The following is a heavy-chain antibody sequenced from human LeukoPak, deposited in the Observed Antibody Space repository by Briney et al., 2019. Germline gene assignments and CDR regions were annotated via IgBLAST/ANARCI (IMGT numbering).Heavy chain of an antibody. V-gene: IGHV1-18*01. J-gene: IGHJ5*02. Sequence: ASVKVSCKASGYTFTSYGISWVRQAPGQGLEWMGWISAYNGNTNYAQKLQGRVTMTTDTSTSTAYMELRSLRSDDTAVYYRARDPAHGASGSYLDPWGQGTLVTVSS. CDR2: ISAYNGNT. CDR1: GYTFTSYG. D-gene: IGHD1-26*01. CDR3: ARDPAHGASGSYLDP.